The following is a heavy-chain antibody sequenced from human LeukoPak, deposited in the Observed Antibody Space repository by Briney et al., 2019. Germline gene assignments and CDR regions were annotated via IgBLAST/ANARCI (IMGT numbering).Heavy chain of an antibody. CDR2: INHRGST. CDR1: GGSFRGYY. J-gene: IGHJ5*02. Sequence: SETLSLTCAVYGGSFRGYYWSWIRQPPGRGLEGIGEINHRGSTNSNPCLKSRVTISVDTSKNQFSLKLSSVTAADTAVYYCARRRSITMVRGVIWFDPWGQGTLVTVSS. CDR3: ARRRSITMVRGVIWFDP. D-gene: IGHD3-10*01. V-gene: IGHV4-34*01.